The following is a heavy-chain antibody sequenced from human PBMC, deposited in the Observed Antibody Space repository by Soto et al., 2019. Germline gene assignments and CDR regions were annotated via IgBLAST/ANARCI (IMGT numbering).Heavy chain of an antibody. CDR3: ARGDRGDWYFDL. Sequence: QVQLVESGGGVVQPGRSLRLSCAASGFTFSSYAMHWVRQAPGKGLVWVAVISYDGSNKYYADSVKGRFTISRDNSKNTLYLQMNSLRAEDTAVYYCARGDRGDWYFDLWGRGTLVTVSS. CDR1: GFTFSSYA. D-gene: IGHD1-26*01. CDR2: ISYDGSNK. V-gene: IGHV3-30-3*01. J-gene: IGHJ2*01.